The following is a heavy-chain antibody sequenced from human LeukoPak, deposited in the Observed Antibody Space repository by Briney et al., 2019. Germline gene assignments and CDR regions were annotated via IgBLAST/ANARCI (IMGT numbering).Heavy chain of an antibody. V-gene: IGHV1-46*01. J-gene: IGHJ4*02. CDR1: GYTFTSYY. CDR2: INPSGGST. CDR3: ARERGGRYYDILTGYYSSFDY. Sequence: ASVKVSCKASGYTFTSYYMHWVRQAPGQGLEWMGIINPSGGSTSYAQKFQGRVTMTRDTSTSTVYMKLSSLRSEDTAVYYCARERGGRYYDILTGYYSSFDYWGQGTLVTVSS. D-gene: IGHD3-9*01.